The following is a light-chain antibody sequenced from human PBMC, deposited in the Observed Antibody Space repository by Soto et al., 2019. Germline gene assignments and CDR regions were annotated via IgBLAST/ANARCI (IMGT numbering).Light chain of an antibody. CDR3: QQYGSSGT. CDR1: QSVSGY. V-gene: IGKV3-20*01. Sequence: EIVLTQSPATLSLSPGERATLSCRASQSVSGYLAWYQQKPGQAPRLLIYDASSRANGIPARFTGSGSGTDFSLTISRLEPEDFAVYYCQQYGSSGTFGQGTKVEIK. CDR2: DAS. J-gene: IGKJ1*01.